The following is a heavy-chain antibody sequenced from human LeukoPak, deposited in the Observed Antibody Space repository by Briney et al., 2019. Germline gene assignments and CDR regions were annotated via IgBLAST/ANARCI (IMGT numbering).Heavy chain of an antibody. CDR1: GYTLTELS. CDR3: ATGPGGSGSYRLGYYYYYGMDV. Sequence: ASVKVSCKVSGYTLTELSMHWVRQAPGKGLEWMGGFEPEDGETIYAQKFQGRVTMTEDTSTDTAYMELSSLRSEDTAVYYCATGPGGSGSYRLGYYYYYGMDVWGQGTTVTVSS. J-gene: IGHJ6*02. CDR2: FEPEDGET. D-gene: IGHD3-10*01. V-gene: IGHV1-24*01.